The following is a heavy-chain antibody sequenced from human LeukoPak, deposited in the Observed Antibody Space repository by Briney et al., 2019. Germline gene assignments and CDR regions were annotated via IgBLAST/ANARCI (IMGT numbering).Heavy chain of an antibody. V-gene: IGHV3-7*01. CDR3: ARDVSVSGGLDS. CDR1: GFNFRAYW. D-gene: IGHD3-10*01. CDR2: IHPDGSAT. J-gene: IGHJ4*02. Sequence: GGSLRLSCTTSGFNFRAYWMGWVRQAPGQGLEWVANIHPDGSATHYVDSVKGRFTISRDNARNSLYLQMHSLRAEDTAVYFCARDVSVSGGLDSWGQGTLVTGSS.